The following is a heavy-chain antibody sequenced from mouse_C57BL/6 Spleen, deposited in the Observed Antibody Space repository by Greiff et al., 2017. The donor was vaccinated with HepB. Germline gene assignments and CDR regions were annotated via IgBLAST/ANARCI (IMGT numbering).Heavy chain of an antibody. CDR2: ISSGSSTI. J-gene: IGHJ2*01. V-gene: IGHV5-17*01. D-gene: IGHD1-1*01. CDR3: ARPYYGSSPYYCDY. CDR1: GFTFSDYG. Sequence: EVMLVESGGGLVKPGGSLKLSCAASGFTFSDYGMHWVRQAPEKGLEWVAYISSGSSTIYYADTVKGRFTISRDNAKNTLFLQMTSLRSEDTAMYYCARPYYGSSPYYCDYWGQGTTLTVSS.